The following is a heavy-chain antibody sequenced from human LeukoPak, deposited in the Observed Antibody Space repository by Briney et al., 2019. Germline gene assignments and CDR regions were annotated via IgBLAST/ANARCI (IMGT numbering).Heavy chain of an antibody. J-gene: IGHJ6*02. CDR1: GFTFSSYS. D-gene: IGHD3-10*01. CDR2: ISSSSSYI. Sequence: PGRSLRLSCAASGFTFSSYSMNWVRQAPGKGLEWASSISSSSSYIYYADSVKGRFTISGDNAKNSLYLQMNSLRAEDTAVYYCARVSASYYYGSGSGINYYYYGMDVWGQGTTVTVSS. CDR3: ARVSASYYYGSGSGINYYYYGMDV. V-gene: IGHV3-21*01.